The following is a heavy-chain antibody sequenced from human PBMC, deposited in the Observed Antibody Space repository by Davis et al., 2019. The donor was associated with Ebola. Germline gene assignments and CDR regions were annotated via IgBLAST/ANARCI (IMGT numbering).Heavy chain of an antibody. J-gene: IGHJ5*02. CDR3: ALGIGQWLDNWFDP. CDR1: GGSFSGYY. CDR2: INHSGST. V-gene: IGHV4-34*01. Sequence: SETLSLTCAVYGGSFSGYYWSWIRQPPGKGLEWIGEINHSGSTNYNPSLKSRVTISVDTSKNQFSLKLSSVTAADTAVYYCALGIGQWLDNWFDPWGQGTLVTVSS. D-gene: IGHD6-19*01.